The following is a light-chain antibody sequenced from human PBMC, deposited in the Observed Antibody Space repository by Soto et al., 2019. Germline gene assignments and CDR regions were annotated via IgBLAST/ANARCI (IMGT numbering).Light chain of an antibody. V-gene: IGKV3-15*01. CDR1: QTISGT. CDR2: GAS. J-gene: IGKJ1*01. CDR3: QQYDNWPWT. Sequence: EIVMPQSPATLSVSPGGRAPLSCRASQTISGTLAWYQQKPGQAPRLLIHGASTRAPGFPARFSGSGSGTDFTLTISSLQSEDFAVYYCQQYDNWPWTVGQGTKVDIK.